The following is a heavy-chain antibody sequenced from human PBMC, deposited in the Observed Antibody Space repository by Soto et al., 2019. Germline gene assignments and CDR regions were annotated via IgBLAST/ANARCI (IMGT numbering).Heavy chain of an antibody. J-gene: IGHJ4*02. CDR3: ARESHIAEAGKDRYYFDY. CDR1: GGSISSGGYS. V-gene: IGHV4-31*11. Sequence: PSETLSLTCAVSGGSISSGGYSWSWIRQHPGKGLEWIGYIYYSGSTYYNPSLKSRVTISVDTSKNQFSLKLSSVTAADTAVYYCARESHIAEAGKDRYYFDYWGQGTLVTVSS. D-gene: IGHD6-13*01. CDR2: IYYSGST.